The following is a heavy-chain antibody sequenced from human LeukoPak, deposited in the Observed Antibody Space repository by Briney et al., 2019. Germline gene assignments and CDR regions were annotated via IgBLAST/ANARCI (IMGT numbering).Heavy chain of an antibody. CDR2: IKQGGGEK. J-gene: IGHJ5*02. Sequence: GGSLRLSCEASGFTLSNRWMTWVRQAPGKGLEWVATIKQGGGEKFYVDSVRGRFTISEDSAKNSLYLQMNSLRADDTAVYYCARVVPAVNWFDPWGQGTLVTVSS. CDR1: GFTLSNRW. V-gene: IGHV3-7*01. D-gene: IGHD2-2*01. CDR3: ARVVPAVNWFDP.